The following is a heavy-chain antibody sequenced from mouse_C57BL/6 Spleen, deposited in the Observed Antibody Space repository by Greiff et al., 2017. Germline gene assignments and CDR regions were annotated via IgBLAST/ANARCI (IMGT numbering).Heavy chain of an antibody. CDR1: GFTFSSYA. Sequence: DVMLVESGEGLVKPGGSLKLSCAASGFTFSSYAMSWVRQTPEKRLEWVAYISSGGDYIYYADTVKGRFTISRDNARNTLYLQMSSLKSEDTAMYYCTRGLTGTSFDYWGQGTTLTVSS. CDR2: ISSGGDYI. J-gene: IGHJ2*01. D-gene: IGHD4-1*01. CDR3: TRGLTGTSFDY. V-gene: IGHV5-9-1*02.